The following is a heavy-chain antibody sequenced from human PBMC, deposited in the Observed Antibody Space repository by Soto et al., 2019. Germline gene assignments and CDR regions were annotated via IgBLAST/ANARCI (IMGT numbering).Heavy chain of an antibody. Sequence: QVQLQESGPGLVKPSETLSLTCAVSGGSISGGTWWSWVRQPPGKGLEWIGQIYHNENTEYNPSLESRVTISADKSKNQFSLRMSSVTAADTAVYYCARHGGFNPQYWGQGALVTVSS. CDR3: ARHGGFNPQY. CDR1: GGSISGGTW. V-gene: IGHV4-4*02. D-gene: IGHD3-10*01. CDR2: IYHNENT. J-gene: IGHJ4*02.